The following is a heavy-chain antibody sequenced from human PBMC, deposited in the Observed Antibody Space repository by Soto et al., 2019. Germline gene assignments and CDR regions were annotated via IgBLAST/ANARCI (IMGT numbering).Heavy chain of an antibody. J-gene: IGHJ1*01. CDR3: ARYGTTVTIGLKYFQH. Sequence: SETLSLTYTVSGGSISSSSYYWGWIRQPPGKGLEWIGSIYYSGSTYYNPSLKSRVTISVDTSKNQFSLKLSSVTAADTAVYYCARYGTTVTIGLKYFQHWGQGTLVTVSS. CDR2: IYYSGST. D-gene: IGHD4-17*01. V-gene: IGHV4-39*01. CDR1: GGSISSSSYY.